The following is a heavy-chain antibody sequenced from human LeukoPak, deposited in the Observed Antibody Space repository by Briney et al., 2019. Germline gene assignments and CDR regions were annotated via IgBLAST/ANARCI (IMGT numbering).Heavy chain of an antibody. D-gene: IGHD2-2*01. CDR2: IYYSGST. CDR3: ARHKQVPAALGYYYYYMDV. J-gene: IGHJ6*03. Sequence: SETLSLTCTVSGGSISSSSYYWGWIRQPPGKGLEWIGSIYYSGSTYYNPSLKSRVTISVDTSKNQFSLKLSSVTAADTAVYYCARHKQVPAALGYYYYYMDVWGKGTTVTISS. V-gene: IGHV4-39*01. CDR1: GGSISSSSYY.